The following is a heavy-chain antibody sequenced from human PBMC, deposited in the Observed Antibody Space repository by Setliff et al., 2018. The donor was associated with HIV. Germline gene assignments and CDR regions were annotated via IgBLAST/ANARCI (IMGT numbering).Heavy chain of an antibody. CDR1: GGSISSNNYY. CDR3: VTGLTGDKVRHDH. Sequence: SETLSLTCTVSGGSISSNNYYWGWIRQPPGKGLEWIGSIFYSETVYYSGRTYYSPSLKSRVTISLDLSKNEFSLKVTSATAADTAMYYCVTGLTGDKVRHDHWGQGTPVTVSS. D-gene: IGHD1-20*01. CDR2: IFYSETVYYSGRT. V-gene: IGHV4-39*02. J-gene: IGHJ5*02.